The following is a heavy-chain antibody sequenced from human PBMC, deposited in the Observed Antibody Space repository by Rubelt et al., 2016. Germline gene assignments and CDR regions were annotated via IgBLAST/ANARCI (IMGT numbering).Heavy chain of an antibody. CDR2: IYWDDDK. D-gene: IGHD3-10*01. J-gene: IGHJ4*02. V-gene: IGHV2-5*02. CDR3: ARIYYYGSGSYYYHDY. Sequence: QITLKESGPTVLKHTQTLTLTCTFSGFSLSTGGVGVGWIRQPPGKALVWLALIYWDDDKRYSPSLKSRLTITKDTSKNQVVLTMTKMDPVDTATYYCARIYYYGSGSYYYHDYWGQGTLVTVSS. CDR1: GFSLSTGGVG.